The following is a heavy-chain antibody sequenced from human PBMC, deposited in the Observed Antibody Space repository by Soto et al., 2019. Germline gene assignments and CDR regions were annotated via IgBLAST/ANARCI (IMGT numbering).Heavy chain of an antibody. D-gene: IGHD1-26*01. J-gene: IGHJ6*02. CDR2: ISGSGDDT. CDR3: AKGLVSGSYHYYYGTDV. CDR1: GFTFRNYA. Sequence: EVEVLESGGGLVQPGGSLRLSCAASGFTFRNYAMSWIRQAPGKGLEWVSGISGSGDDTHFGDSVKGRFTISRDNSKNTLYLQMNGLRADDTAIYYSAKGLVSGSYHYYYGTDVWGQGTTVIVSS. V-gene: IGHV3-23*01.